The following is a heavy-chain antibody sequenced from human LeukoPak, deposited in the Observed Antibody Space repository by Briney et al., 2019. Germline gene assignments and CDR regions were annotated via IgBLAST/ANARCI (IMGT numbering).Heavy chain of an antibody. CDR2: MNPNSGNT. V-gene: IGHV1-8*01. Sequence: ASVKVSCKASGYTFTSYDINWVRQATGQGLEWMGWMNPNSGNTGYAQKFQGRVTMTRNTSISTAYMELSSLRSEDTAVCYCARRAVAGWDFDYWGQGTLVTVSS. D-gene: IGHD6-19*01. CDR1: GYTFTSYD. J-gene: IGHJ4*02. CDR3: ARRAVAGWDFDY.